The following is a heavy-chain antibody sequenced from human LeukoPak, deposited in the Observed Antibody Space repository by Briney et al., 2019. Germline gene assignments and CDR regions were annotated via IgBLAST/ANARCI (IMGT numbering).Heavy chain of an antibody. CDR2: LSGNAGRP. J-gene: IGHJ6*02. Sequence: GGSLRLSCAASGFTFISYAMSWVRQAPGKGLEWVSSLSGNAGRPYYADSVKGRFTISRDNSKNTLYLQMNSLRAEDTALYYCAKDHRDSGNYYYYYGLDVWGQGTMVTVSS. CDR1: GFTFISYA. V-gene: IGHV3-23*01. CDR3: AKDHRDSGNYYYYYGLDV. D-gene: IGHD1-26*01.